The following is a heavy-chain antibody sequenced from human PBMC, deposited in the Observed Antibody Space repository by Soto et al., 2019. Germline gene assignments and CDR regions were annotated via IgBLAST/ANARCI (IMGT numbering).Heavy chain of an antibody. CDR1: GGTFSDYA. D-gene: IGHD5-18*01. Sequence: QVQLVQSGAEMRKPGSSLRVSCKASGGTFSDYAFSWVRQAPGQGLEWMGAIVPRFGSPNYAQKFGGRATITADTSTSTGYMALSSLRFDDTAVYFCERDRIQLPMGKYSFNGMDVWGQGTTIIVSS. V-gene: IGHV1-69*06. CDR2: IVPRFGSP. J-gene: IGHJ6*02. CDR3: ERDRIQLPMGKYSFNGMDV.